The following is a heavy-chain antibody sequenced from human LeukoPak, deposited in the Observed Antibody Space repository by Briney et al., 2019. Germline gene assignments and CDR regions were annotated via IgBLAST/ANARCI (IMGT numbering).Heavy chain of an antibody. Sequence: GGSLRLSCAASGFIFSSYSMNWVRQAPGKGLEWVSSISSSSSYIYYADSVKGRFTISRDNAKNSLYLQMNSLRAEDTAVYYCARGRGHIVVVTSDYWGQGTLVTASS. CDR3: ARGRGHIVVVTSDY. CDR1: GFIFSSYS. CDR2: ISSSSSYI. V-gene: IGHV3-21*01. J-gene: IGHJ4*02. D-gene: IGHD2-21*02.